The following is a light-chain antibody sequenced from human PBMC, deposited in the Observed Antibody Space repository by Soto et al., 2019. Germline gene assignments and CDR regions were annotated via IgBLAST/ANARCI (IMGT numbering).Light chain of an antibody. CDR3: QQYGSSPIT. CDR1: QSVSSSY. CDR2: GAT. Sequence: EIVLTQSPGTLSLSPGEKATLSSGAGQSVSSSYLAWYQQKPGRAPRLLTYGATSRATGIPDRFSGSGSGTDFTLTISRLEPEDFAVYYCQQYGSSPITFGQGTRLEI. V-gene: IGKV3-20*01. J-gene: IGKJ5*01.